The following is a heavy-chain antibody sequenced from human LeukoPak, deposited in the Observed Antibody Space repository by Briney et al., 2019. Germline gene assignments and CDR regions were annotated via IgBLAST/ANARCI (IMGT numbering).Heavy chain of an antibody. CDR3: ARIAGITMLNYYYYYMDV. CDR2: IFTSGST. J-gene: IGHJ6*03. CDR1: GGSISSYD. V-gene: IGHV4-4*07. D-gene: IGHD3-10*02. Sequence: SETLSLTCTASGGSISSYDWSWIRQPAGKGLEWIGRIFTSGSTNYNPSLKSRVTISVDKSKNQFSLRLSSVTAADTAIYYCARIAGITMLNYYYYYMDVWGKGTTVTVSS.